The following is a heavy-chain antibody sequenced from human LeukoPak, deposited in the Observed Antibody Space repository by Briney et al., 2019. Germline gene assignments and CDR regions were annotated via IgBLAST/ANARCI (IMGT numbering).Heavy chain of an antibody. J-gene: IGHJ4*02. V-gene: IGHV1-69*13. Sequence: SVKVSCKAPGGTFSSYAISWVRQAPGQGLEWMGGIIPIFGTANYAQKFQGRVTITADESTSTAYMELSSLRSEDTAVYYCAREGSSWYGDYFDYWGQGTLVTVSS. CDR1: GGTFSSYA. D-gene: IGHD6-13*01. CDR2: IIPIFGTA. CDR3: AREGSSWYGDYFDY.